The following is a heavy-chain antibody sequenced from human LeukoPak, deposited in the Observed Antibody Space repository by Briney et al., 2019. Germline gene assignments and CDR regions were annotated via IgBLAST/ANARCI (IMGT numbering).Heavy chain of an antibody. V-gene: IGHV1-24*01. CDR3: ATDRGNGYYFDY. J-gene: IGHJ4*02. Sequence: ASVKVSCKVSGCTLTELSMHWVRRAPGKGLEWMGGFDPEDGETIYAQKFQGRVTMTEDTSTDTAYMELSSLRSEDTAVYYCATDRGNGYYFDYWGQGTLVTVSS. CDR1: GCTLTELS. CDR2: FDPEDGET. D-gene: IGHD1-1*01.